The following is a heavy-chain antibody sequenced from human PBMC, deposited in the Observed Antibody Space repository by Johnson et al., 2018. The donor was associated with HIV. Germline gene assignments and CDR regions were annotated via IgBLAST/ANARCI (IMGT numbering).Heavy chain of an antibody. D-gene: IGHD6-13*01. CDR3: TTDYLHSSSYAFDF. J-gene: IGHJ3*01. CDR1: GVTFSNAW. CDR2: SNSKTDGGTT. V-gene: IGHV3-15*01. Sequence: VQLVESGGGLVKPGGSLRLSCAASGVTFSNAWMSWVRQAPGKGLAWVGRSNSKTDGGTTDYAAPVKGRFTISRDDSKNTLYLKMNSLKTEDTAVDYCTTDYLHSSSYAFDFWGQGTMVTVSS.